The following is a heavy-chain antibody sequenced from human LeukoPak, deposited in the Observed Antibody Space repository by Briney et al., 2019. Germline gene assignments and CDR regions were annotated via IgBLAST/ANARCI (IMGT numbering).Heavy chain of an antibody. CDR3: ARLYSSSLDV. CDR1: GFTFSSYA. J-gene: IGHJ6*04. V-gene: IGHV3-23*01. D-gene: IGHD6-13*01. CDR2: ISGSGGST. Sequence: PGGSLRLSCAASGFTFSSYAMSWVRQAPGKGLEWASAISGSGGSTYYADSVKGRFTISRDNSKNTLYLQMNSLRAEDTAVYCCARLYSSSLDVWGKGTTVTVSS.